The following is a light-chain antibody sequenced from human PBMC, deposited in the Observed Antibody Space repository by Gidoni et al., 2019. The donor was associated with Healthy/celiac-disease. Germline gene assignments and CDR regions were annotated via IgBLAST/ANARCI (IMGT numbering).Light chain of an antibody. V-gene: IGLV3-1*01. CDR3: QAWDSSTAV. CDR1: KLGDKY. J-gene: IGLJ2*01. CDR2: QDN. Sequence: SYEVTQPPSVSVSPGQTASITCSGDKLGDKYACWYRQKPGQSPVLVIYQDNKRPSGIPERFSGSNSGNTATLTISGTQAMDEADYYCQAWDSSTAVFGGGTKLTVL.